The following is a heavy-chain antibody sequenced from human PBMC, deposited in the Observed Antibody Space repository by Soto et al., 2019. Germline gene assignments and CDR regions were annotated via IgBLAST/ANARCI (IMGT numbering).Heavy chain of an antibody. Sequence: VQLVESGGGLVQPGGSLRLSCAASGFTFSSYWMHWVRQAPGKGLVWVSRINSDGSSTSYADSVKGRFTISRDNAKNTLYLQMNSLRAEDTAVYYCARVWAYCGGDCYSHSDAFDIWGQGTMVTVSS. D-gene: IGHD2-21*01. V-gene: IGHV3-74*01. J-gene: IGHJ3*02. CDR3: ARVWAYCGGDCYSHSDAFDI. CDR1: GFTFSSYW. CDR2: INSDGSST.